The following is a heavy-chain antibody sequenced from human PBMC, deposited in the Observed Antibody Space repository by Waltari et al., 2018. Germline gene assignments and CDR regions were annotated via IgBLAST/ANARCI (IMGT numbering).Heavy chain of an antibody. D-gene: IGHD1-26*01. CDR2: INSITDGGTI. V-gene: IGHV3-15*01. Sequence: EVQLVESGGGLVKPGGSLRLSCAAYGFTFSKAWMSWVRQAAGKGLELVGRINSITDGGTIDYAAPMKGSFTISRDDSRNTRYLQMNSLKTEDTAVYYCTGHGGINMAMWDWGQGTLVTVSS. J-gene: IGHJ4*02. CDR1: GFTFSKAW. CDR3: TGHGGINMAMWD.